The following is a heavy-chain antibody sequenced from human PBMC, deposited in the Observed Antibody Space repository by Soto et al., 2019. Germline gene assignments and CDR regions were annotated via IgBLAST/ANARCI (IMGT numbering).Heavy chain of an antibody. D-gene: IGHD3-10*01. CDR2: SFSSGNT. CDR1: GASISPYY. V-gene: IGHV4-59*01. J-gene: IGHJ6*02. CDR3: AREYYYGSESYRGMDV. Sequence: SETLSLTCTVSGASISPYYWTWIRQPPGKGLEWIGYSFSSGNTNYNPSLKSRVTISVETSKYQFSLKLSSVTAADTAVYYCAREYYYGSESYRGMDVWGQGTTVTFSS.